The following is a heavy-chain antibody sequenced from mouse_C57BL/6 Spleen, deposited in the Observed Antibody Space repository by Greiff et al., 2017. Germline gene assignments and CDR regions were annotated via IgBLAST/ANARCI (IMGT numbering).Heavy chain of an antibody. CDR3: ARSGGDSSGPCGY. V-gene: IGHV1-82*01. J-gene: IGHJ2*01. Sequence: VQLQESGPELVKPGASVKISCKASGYAFSSSWMNWVKQRPGKGLEWIGRIYPGDGDTNYNGKFKGKATLTADKSSSTAYMQLSSLTSEDSAVYFCARSGGDSSGPCGYWGQGTTLTVSS. D-gene: IGHD3-2*02. CDR1: GYAFSSSW. CDR2: IYPGDGDT.